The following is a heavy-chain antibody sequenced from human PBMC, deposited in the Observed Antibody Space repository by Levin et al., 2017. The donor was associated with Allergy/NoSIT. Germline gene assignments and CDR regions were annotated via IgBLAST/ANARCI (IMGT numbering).Heavy chain of an antibody. V-gene: IGHV4-31*03. CDR2: IYYSGST. Sequence: PSETLSLTCTVSGGSISSGGYYWSWIRQHPGKGLEWIGYIYYSGSTYYNPSLKSRVTISVDTSKNQFSLKLSSVTAADTAVYYCARGEVYYDILTGYYDKGHFDYWGQGTLVTVSS. D-gene: IGHD3-9*01. CDR1: GGSISSGGYY. J-gene: IGHJ4*02. CDR3: ARGEVYYDILTGYYDKGHFDY.